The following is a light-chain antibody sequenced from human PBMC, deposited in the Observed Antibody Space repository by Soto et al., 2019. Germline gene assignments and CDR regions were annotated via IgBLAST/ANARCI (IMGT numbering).Light chain of an antibody. CDR2: GAS. J-gene: IGKJ4*01. V-gene: IGKV3-15*01. Sequence: EIVMTQSPATLSVSPGERATLSCRASQSVSNNLAWYQQKPGQAPRLLIYGASTRATSIPARFSGSGSGTDFTLTISSLEPEDFAVYYCQQRSNWPPTFGGGTKVDIK. CDR1: QSVSNN. CDR3: QQRSNWPPT.